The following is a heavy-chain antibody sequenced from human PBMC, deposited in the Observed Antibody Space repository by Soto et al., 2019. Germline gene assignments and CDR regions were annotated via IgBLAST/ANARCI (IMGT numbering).Heavy chain of an antibody. D-gene: IGHD2-21*01. J-gene: IGHJ6*02. CDR3: ARHGNGYSYGMDV. Sequence: QLQLQESGPGLVKPSETLSLTCNVPGGAINSETYYWAWIRQPPGKGLEWIGSIYYSGTTYYNPSLNSRGTISVDTSKNQFSLRLSSVTAADTAVYYCARHGNGYSYGMDVWGQGTTVTVSS. CDR2: IYYSGTT. CDR1: GGAINSETYY. V-gene: IGHV4-39*01.